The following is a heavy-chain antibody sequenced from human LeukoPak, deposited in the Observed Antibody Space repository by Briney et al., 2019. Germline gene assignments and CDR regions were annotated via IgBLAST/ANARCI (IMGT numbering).Heavy chain of an antibody. CDR1: GGSISSYY. Sequence: SETLSLTCTVSGGSISSYYWSWIRQPAGKGLEWIGRIYTSGSTNYNPSLKSRVTMSVDTSKNQFSLKLSSVTAADTAVYYCARDSDYDILTGYTNYFDYWGQGTLVTVSS. J-gene: IGHJ4*02. CDR2: IYTSGST. CDR3: ARDSDYDILTGYTNYFDY. V-gene: IGHV4-4*07. D-gene: IGHD3-9*01.